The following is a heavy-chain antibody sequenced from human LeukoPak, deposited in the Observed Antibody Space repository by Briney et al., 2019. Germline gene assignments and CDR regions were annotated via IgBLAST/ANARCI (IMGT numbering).Heavy chain of an antibody. CDR1: GFTFSNYG. V-gene: IGHV3-30*18. D-gene: IGHD6-13*01. CDR2: VSDDGSNK. J-gene: IGHJ4*02. Sequence: GRSLRLSCAASGFTFSNYGMHCVRQAPGKGLEWVAVVSDDGSNKNYADSVKGRFTISRDNSNNTLYLQMNSLRAEDTAVYYCVKDRETTASGTFDYWGQETLVTVSS. CDR3: VKDRETTASGTFDY.